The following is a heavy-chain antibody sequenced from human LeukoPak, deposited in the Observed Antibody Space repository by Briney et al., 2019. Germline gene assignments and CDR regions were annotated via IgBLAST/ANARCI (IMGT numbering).Heavy chain of an antibody. CDR1: GYTFTIYY. J-gene: IGHJ4*02. CDR2: INPSGGST. CDR3: ASGVGATVDGGN. D-gene: IGHD1-26*01. V-gene: IGHV1-46*01. Sequence: ASVKVSCKASGYTFTIYYIHWVRQAPGQGLEWMGLINPSGGSTNYAQKFQGRVTMTRDMSTSTVYMELNSLRSEDTAVYYCASGVGATVDGGNWGQGTLVTVCS.